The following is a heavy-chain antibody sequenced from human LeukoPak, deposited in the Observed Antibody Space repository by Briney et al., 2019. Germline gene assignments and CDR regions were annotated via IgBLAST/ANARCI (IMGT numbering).Heavy chain of an antibody. CDR2: ISSSSSYI. CDR3: ARGPDYYYYGMDV. CDR1: GFTFSSYG. V-gene: IGHV3-21*01. J-gene: IGHJ6*02. Sequence: GGSLRPSCAASGFTFSSYGMNWVRQAPGKGLEWVSSISSSSSYIYYADSVKGRFTISRDSAKNSPYLQMNSLRAEDTAVYYCARGPDYYYYGMDVWGQGTTVTVSS.